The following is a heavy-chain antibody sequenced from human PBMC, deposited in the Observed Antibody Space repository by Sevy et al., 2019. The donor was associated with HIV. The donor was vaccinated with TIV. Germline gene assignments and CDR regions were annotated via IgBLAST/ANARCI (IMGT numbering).Heavy chain of an antibody. Sequence: GGSLRLSCAASGFTFSSYSMNWVRQAPGKGLEWVSSISSSSSYIYYADSVKGRFTISRDNAKNLLYLQMNSLRAEDTAVYYCARDSERLSGSLTNFDYWGQGTLVTVSS. CDR1: GFTFSSYS. CDR3: ARDSERLSGSLTNFDY. CDR2: ISSSSSYI. J-gene: IGHJ4*02. D-gene: IGHD1-26*01. V-gene: IGHV3-21*01.